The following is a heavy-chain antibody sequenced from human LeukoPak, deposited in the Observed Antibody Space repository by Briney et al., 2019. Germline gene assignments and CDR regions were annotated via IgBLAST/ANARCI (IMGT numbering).Heavy chain of an antibody. D-gene: IGHD3-9*01. CDR2: INPNSGGT. V-gene: IGHV1-2*02. Sequence: GASVKVSCKASGYTFTGYYMHWVRQAPGQGLEWMGWINPNSGGTNYAQKFQGRVTMTRDTSISTAYMELSRLRSDDTAVYYCARAPSYRYYDILTGYWMSVYFDYWGQGTLVTVSS. CDR3: ARAPSYRYYDILTGYWMSVYFDY. J-gene: IGHJ4*02. CDR1: GYTFTGYY.